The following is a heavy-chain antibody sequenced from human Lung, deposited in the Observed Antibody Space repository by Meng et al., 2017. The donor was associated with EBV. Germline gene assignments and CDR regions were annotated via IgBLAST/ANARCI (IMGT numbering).Heavy chain of an antibody. V-gene: IGHV3-11*05. Sequence: QVRLVEFGGGLVKSGGSLRLSFVASGFTFSDYYMTWIRQAPGKGLEWLSYISSRGGYTDSADSVKGRFTISRDNAKNSVYLQMNSLRPDDTAVYYCARAHGLNDYWGLGTLVTVSS. J-gene: IGHJ4*02. CDR1: GFTFSDYY. CDR2: ISSRGGYT. D-gene: IGHD5-24*01. CDR3: ARAHGLNDY.